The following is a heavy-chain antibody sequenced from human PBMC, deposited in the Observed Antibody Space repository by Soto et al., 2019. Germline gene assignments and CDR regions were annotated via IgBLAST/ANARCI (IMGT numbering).Heavy chain of an antibody. D-gene: IGHD1-26*01. CDR2: IIPIFGTA. V-gene: IGHV1-69*01. CDR1: GGTFSSYS. Sequence: QVQLVQSGAEVKKPGSSVKVSCKASGGTFSSYSINWVLQAPGQGLEWMGEIIPIFGTANYAQKFQGRVTMTADESTSTAYMELSSLRSEGTAVYYCARDGGRHSGGIDYWGQGTLVTVSS. J-gene: IGHJ4*02. CDR3: ARDGGRHSGGIDY.